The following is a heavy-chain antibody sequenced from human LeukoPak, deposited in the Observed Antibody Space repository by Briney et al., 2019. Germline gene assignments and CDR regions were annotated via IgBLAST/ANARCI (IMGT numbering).Heavy chain of an antibody. D-gene: IGHD2-2*01. Sequence: GGSLRLSCAASGFTFSSYSMNWVRQAPGKGLEWVSSISSSSSYIYYADSVKGRFTISRDNAKNSLYLQMDSLRAEDTAVYYCARDREGYQLLSQVGYYFDYWGQGTLVTVSS. CDR1: GFTFSSYS. V-gene: IGHV3-21*01. CDR3: ARDREGYQLLSQVGYYFDY. CDR2: ISSSSSYI. J-gene: IGHJ4*02.